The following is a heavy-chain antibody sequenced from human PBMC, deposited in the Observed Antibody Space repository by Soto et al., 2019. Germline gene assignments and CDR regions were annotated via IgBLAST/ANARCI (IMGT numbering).Heavy chain of an antibody. CDR3: ARPYSSSTKISAFDI. D-gene: IGHD6-13*01. J-gene: IGHJ3*02. Sequence: QVQLQQWGAGLLKPSETLSLTCAVYGGSFSGYYWSWIRQPPGKGLEWIEEINHSGSTNYNPSLKSRVTISVDTSKNQFSLKLSSVTAADTAVYYCARPYSSSTKISAFDIWGQGTMVTVSS. V-gene: IGHV4-34*01. CDR1: GGSFSGYY. CDR2: INHSGST.